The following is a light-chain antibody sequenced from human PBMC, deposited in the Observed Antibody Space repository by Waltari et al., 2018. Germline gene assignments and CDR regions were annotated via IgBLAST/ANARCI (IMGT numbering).Light chain of an antibody. V-gene: IGLV8-61*01. CDR2: STN. CDR3: VLYMGGGIL. CDR1: SGSFSTTYY. J-gene: IGLJ3*02. Sequence: QTVVSPAPSFSVSPGGTVTLTCGLRSGSFSTTYYPSWYQQTPGQAPRPLIYSTNTRSSGVPDRISGSILGNKAALTITGAQADDESDYYCVLYMGGGILFGGGTKLTVL.